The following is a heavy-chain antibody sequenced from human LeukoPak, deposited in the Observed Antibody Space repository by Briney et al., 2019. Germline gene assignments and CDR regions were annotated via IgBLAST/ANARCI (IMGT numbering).Heavy chain of an antibody. CDR2: INHSGST. J-gene: IGHJ4*02. D-gene: IGHD2-21*02. V-gene: IGHV4-34*01. CDR3: ARGGFYCGGDCYVDY. CDR1: GGSFSPYY. Sequence: PSETLSLTCAVYGGSFSPYYWSWISQPPGKGLEWIGEINHSGSTNYNPSLKSRVTISVDTSKNQFSLRLSSVTATDTAVYYCARGGFYCGGDCYVDYWGQGTLVTVSS.